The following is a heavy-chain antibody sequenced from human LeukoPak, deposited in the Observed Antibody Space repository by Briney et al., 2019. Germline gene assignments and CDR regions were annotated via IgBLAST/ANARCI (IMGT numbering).Heavy chain of an antibody. Sequence: ASVKVSCKASGYTFNRYAISWVRQAPGQGLEWMGWISAYNGITNYAQKLQGRVTMTTDTSTSTAYMDLRSLRSDDTAVYYCARHLFGDYFFDYWGQGTLVTVSS. J-gene: IGHJ4*02. CDR2: ISAYNGIT. CDR1: GYTFNRYA. CDR3: ARHLFGDYFFDY. D-gene: IGHD4-17*01. V-gene: IGHV1-18*01.